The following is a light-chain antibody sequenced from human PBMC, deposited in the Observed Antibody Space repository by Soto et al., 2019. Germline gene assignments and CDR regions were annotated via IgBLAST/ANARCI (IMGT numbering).Light chain of an antibody. CDR3: QQYHISSWT. CDR2: AAS. CDR1: QPIATY. V-gene: IGKV1-39*01. J-gene: IGKJ1*01. Sequence: DIEMTQSPSSLSVSVGDSVTINCRTSQPIATYLNWYQQKPGKAPKLLIYAASSLQSGVPSRFSGSGSGTEFTLTITSLRPDDFATYYCQQYHISSWTFGQGTKVDIK.